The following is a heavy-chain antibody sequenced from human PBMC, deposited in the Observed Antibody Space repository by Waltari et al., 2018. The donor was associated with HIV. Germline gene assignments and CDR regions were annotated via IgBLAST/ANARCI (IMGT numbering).Heavy chain of an antibody. CDR2: MSYSGGT. CDR1: GGPMTSSSYY. Sequence: QLQLQESGPGLVKSSETLSLTCTVSGGPMTSSSYYWGWIRQPPGKGLEWIGSMSYSGGTYHNPSLRSRLTISVDTSKNQFSLKLTSVTAADTAVYYCARSFSGYSNYFDPWGQGTLVTVSS. D-gene: IGHD4-4*01. V-gene: IGHV4-39*01. CDR3: ARSFSGYSNYFDP. J-gene: IGHJ5*02.